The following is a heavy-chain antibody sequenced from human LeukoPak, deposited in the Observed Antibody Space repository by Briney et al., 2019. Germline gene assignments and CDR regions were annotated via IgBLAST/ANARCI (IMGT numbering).Heavy chain of an antibody. V-gene: IGHV4-4*02. CDR1: GVSISSNLW. Sequence: SETLSLTCAVSGVSISSNLWWTWVRQPPGKGLEWIAEIHHSGSINYNPSLMSRVTISVDKAKNQFSLNLNSVTAADTAVYYCARGGDRSFDYWGQGTLVTVSS. D-gene: IGHD3-10*01. J-gene: IGHJ4*02. CDR2: IHHSGSI. CDR3: ARGGDRSFDY.